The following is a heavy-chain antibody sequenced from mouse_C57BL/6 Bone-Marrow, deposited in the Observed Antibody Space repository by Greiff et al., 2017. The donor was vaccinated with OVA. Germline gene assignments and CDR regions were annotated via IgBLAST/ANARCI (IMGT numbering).Heavy chain of an antibody. CDR1: GFSLSTSGMG. Sequence: QVTLKVSGPGILRPSQTLSLTCSFSGFSLSTSGMGVSWIRQPSGKGLEWLAHMYWDDDKRYNPFLKSRLTISKDTSRIQVFLKITSVDTADTATYYCARSGSYVEYVAMDDWGQGTAGTVSS. J-gene: IGHJ4*01. D-gene: IGHD2-12*01. V-gene: IGHV8-12*01. CDR2: MYWDDDK. CDR3: ARSGSYVEYVAMDD.